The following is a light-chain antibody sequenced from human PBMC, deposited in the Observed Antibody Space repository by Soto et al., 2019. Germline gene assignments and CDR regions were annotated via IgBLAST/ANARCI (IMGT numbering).Light chain of an antibody. CDR1: QSISRS. V-gene: IGKV3-15*01. Sequence: EIVLTQSPAILSVSPGERATLSCRASQSISRSLAWYQQKPGQAPRLLISDASTRATGIPARFSGSGSGTDFTLTISSLEAEDVAFYWCQQYFDVPFTFGGGTKVDIK. CDR3: QQYFDVPFT. J-gene: IGKJ4*01. CDR2: DAS.